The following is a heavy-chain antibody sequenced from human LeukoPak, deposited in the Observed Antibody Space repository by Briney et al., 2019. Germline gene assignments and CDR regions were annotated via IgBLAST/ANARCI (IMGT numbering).Heavy chain of an antibody. CDR1: GFTFSSYS. CDR2: ISSSSSYI. V-gene: IGHV3-21*01. D-gene: IGHD3-22*01. J-gene: IGHJ4*02. Sequence: GGSLRLSCAASGFTFSSYSMNWVRQAPGKGLEWVSSISSSSSYIYYADSVKGRFTISRDNAKNSLYLQMNSLRAEDTAVYYCARGRGVNYDSSGYSDFDYWGQGTLVTVSS. CDR3: ARGRGVNYDSSGYSDFDY.